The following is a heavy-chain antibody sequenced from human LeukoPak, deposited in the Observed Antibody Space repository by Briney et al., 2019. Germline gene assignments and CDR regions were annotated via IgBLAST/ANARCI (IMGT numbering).Heavy chain of an antibody. CDR2: IRYDGSNK. CDR3: AARGYSYGYGDYYGMDV. J-gene: IGHJ6*02. D-gene: IGHD5-18*01. Sequence: PGGSLRLSCAASGFTFSSYGMHWVRQAPGKGLEWVAFIRYDGSNKYYADSVKGRFTISRDNSKNRLYLQMNSLRAEDTAVYYCAARGYSYGYGDYYGMDVWGQGTTVTVSS. V-gene: IGHV3-30*02. CDR1: GFTFSSYG.